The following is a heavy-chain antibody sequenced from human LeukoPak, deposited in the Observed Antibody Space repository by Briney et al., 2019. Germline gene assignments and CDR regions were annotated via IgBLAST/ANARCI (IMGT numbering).Heavy chain of an antibody. J-gene: IGHJ4*02. CDR1: GGSFSGYY. CDR3: ARGVRPDYDFWSGYPYSYYFDY. V-gene: IGHV4-34*01. Sequence: SETLSLTXAVYGGSFSGYYWSWICQPPGKGLEWIGEINHSGSTNYNPSLKSRVTISVDTSKNQFSLKLSSVTAADTAVYYCARGVRPDYDFWSGYPYSYYFDYWGQGTLVTVSS. D-gene: IGHD3-3*01. CDR2: INHSGST.